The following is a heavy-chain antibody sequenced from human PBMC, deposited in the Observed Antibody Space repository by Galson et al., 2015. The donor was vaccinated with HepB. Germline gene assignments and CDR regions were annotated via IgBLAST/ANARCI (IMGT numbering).Heavy chain of an antibody. CDR3: ARPNYYDSSGYYYVGAFDI. Sequence: QSGAEVKKPGESLKISCKGSGYSFTSYWIGWVRQMPGKGLEWMGIIYPGDSGTRYSPSFQGQVTISADKSISTAYLQWSSLKASDTAMYYCARPNYYDSSGYYYVGAFDIWGQGTMVTVSS. J-gene: IGHJ3*02. V-gene: IGHV5-51*01. CDR1: GYSFTSYW. D-gene: IGHD3-22*01. CDR2: IYPGDSGT.